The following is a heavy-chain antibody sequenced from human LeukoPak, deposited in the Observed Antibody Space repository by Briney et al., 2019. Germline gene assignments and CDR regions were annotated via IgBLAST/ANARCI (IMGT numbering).Heavy chain of an antibody. J-gene: IGHJ4*02. D-gene: IGHD6-19*01. Sequence: PGGSLRLSCAASGFTFSSYPMHWVRQAPGLGLQWVAVISHDGSNKYYEDSVKGRFTISRDNSKSTLYLHLNIPRPEDTALYYCAKDPIYSSGWYFDYWGQGTLITVSS. V-gene: IGHV3-30-3*02. CDR2: ISHDGSNK. CDR1: GFTFSSYP. CDR3: AKDPIYSSGWYFDY.